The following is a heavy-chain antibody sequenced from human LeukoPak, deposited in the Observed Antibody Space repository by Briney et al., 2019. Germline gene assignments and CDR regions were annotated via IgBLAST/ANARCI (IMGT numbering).Heavy chain of an antibody. CDR2: IDHSGST. CDR3: ARGTTVKAFDI. Sequence: SETLSLTCAVYGGSFSGYYWSWIRQPPGKGLEWIGEIDHSGSTNYNPSLKTRVTISVDTSKDQFSLKLSSVTAADTAVYYCARGTTVKAFDIWGQGTMVTVSS. J-gene: IGHJ3*02. D-gene: IGHD4-17*01. CDR1: GGSFSGYY. V-gene: IGHV4-34*01.